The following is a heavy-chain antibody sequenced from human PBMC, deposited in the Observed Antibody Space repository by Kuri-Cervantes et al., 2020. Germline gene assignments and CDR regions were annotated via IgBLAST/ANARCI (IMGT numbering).Heavy chain of an antibody. D-gene: IGHD3-10*01. CDR3: ARGPPGRMVQGVIITTPYYYYYYMDV. Sequence: GSLRLSCTVSGGSISSYYWSWIRQPPGKGLEWIGEINHSGSTNYNPSLKSRVTISVDTSKNQFSLKLSSVTAADTAVYYCARGPPGRMVQGVIITTPYYYYYYMDVWGKGTTVTVSS. J-gene: IGHJ6*03. V-gene: IGHV4-34*01. CDR1: GGSISSYY. CDR2: INHSGST.